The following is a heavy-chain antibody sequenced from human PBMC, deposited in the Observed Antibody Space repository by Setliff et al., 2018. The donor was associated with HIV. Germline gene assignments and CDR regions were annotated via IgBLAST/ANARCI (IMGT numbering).Heavy chain of an antibody. J-gene: IGHJ4*02. Sequence: ASVKVSCKASGGTFSSYAFTWVRQAPGQGLEWMGGITPIFGTATYAQKFRGRVTITADKSTNTAYMELSSLRSEDTAVYYCARGPANGWSGHWGQGTLVTVSS. D-gene: IGHD6-19*01. CDR3: ARGPANGWSGH. CDR1: GGTFSSYA. CDR2: ITPIFGTA. V-gene: IGHV1-69*06.